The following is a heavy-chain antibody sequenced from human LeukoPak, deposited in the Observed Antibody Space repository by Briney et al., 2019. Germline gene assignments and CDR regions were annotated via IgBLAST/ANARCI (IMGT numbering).Heavy chain of an antibody. Sequence: GGSLGLSCAASGFTFSSYAMHWVRQAPGKGLEWVAVISYDGSNKYYADSVKGRFTISRDNSKNTLYLQMNSLRAEDTAVYYCASGSPRYYDFWSGYSSGGWFDPWGQGTLVTVSS. CDR3: ASGSPRYYDFWSGYSSGGWFDP. CDR2: ISYDGSNK. CDR1: GFTFSSYA. J-gene: IGHJ5*02. D-gene: IGHD3-3*01. V-gene: IGHV3-30*01.